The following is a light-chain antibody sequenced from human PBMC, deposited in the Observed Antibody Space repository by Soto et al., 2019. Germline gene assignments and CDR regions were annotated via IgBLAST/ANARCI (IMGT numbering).Light chain of an antibody. CDR1: QSGHNW. V-gene: IGKV1-5*01. J-gene: IGKJ2*01. CDR2: DAS. CDR3: QQYKDYSPYT. Sequence: IHMTQSPSTLSPSVGDIVTITCRASQSGHNWLAWFQQKPGEAPKLLIYDASTLQSGVTSRFSGSGSGTAFTLTISSLQPDDFATYFCQQYKDYSPYTVGQGTKLEIK.